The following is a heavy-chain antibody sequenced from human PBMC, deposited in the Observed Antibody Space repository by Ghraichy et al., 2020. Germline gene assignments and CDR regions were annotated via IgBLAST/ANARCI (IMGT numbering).Heavy chain of an antibody. D-gene: IGHD5-24*01. CDR1: GYTFINYG. J-gene: IGHJ5*02. Sequence: ASVKVSCKASGYTFINYGINWVRQAPGQGLEWLGWITTKSGNTQYGWKFQDRVTMTTDTSTSTAYLELRSLRSDDTAVYYCARGINYFDPWGQGTLVTVSS. CDR3: ARGINYFDP. V-gene: IGHV1-18*01. CDR2: ITTKSGNT.